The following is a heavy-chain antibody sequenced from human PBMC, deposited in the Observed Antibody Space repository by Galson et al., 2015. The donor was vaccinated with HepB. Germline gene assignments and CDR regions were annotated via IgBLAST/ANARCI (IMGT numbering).Heavy chain of an antibody. CDR2: IYPGDSDT. J-gene: IGHJ6*02. D-gene: IGHD1-14*01. Sequence: QSGAEVKKPGESLKISCKGSGYSFTSYWIGWVRQMPGKGLEWMGIIYPGDSDTRYSPSFQGQVTISADKSISTAYLQWSSLKASDTAMYYCARQDRGLPGAPNRRYYYYYGMDVWGQGTTVTVSS. V-gene: IGHV5-51*01. CDR3: ARQDRGLPGAPNRRYYYYYGMDV. CDR1: GYSFTSYW.